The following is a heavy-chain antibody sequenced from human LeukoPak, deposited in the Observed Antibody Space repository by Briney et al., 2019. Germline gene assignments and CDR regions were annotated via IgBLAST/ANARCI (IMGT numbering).Heavy chain of an antibody. V-gene: IGHV1-2*02. CDR1: GYTFTGYY. CDR3: ASLTAFDI. J-gene: IGHJ3*02. Sequence: ASVKVSCKASGYTFTGYYMHWVRQAPGQGLEWMGWINPNSGGTNYAQKFQGRVTMTTDTSTSTAYMELRSLRSDDTAVYYCASLTAFDIWGQGTMVTVSS. CDR2: INPNSGGT.